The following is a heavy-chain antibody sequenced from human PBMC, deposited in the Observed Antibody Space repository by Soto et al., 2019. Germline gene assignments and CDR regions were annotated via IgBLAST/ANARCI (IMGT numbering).Heavy chain of an antibody. CDR3: AKQQRWLQSDFDY. D-gene: IGHD5-12*01. CDR1: GFTFSSNA. V-gene: IGHV3-23*01. CDR2: ISGSGGST. J-gene: IGHJ4*02. Sequence: EVQLLESGGGLVQPGGSLRLSCAASGFTFSSNAMSWVRQAPGKGLEWVSAISGSGGSTYSAASVKGRYTISRDNSKNTMYLKTNSLGAEDTAGDYCAKQQRWLQSDFDYWGQGTLVTVSS.